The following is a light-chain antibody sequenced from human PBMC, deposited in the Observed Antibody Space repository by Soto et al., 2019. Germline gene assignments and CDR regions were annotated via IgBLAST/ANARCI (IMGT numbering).Light chain of an antibody. J-gene: IGKJ2*01. CDR1: QSVSSRN. V-gene: IGKV3-20*01. Sequence: EIVLTQSPGTVSLSPGERATLSCRASQSVSSRNLAWYRQKPGQAPSLLIFGASNRATGIPDRFSGSGSGTDFPLTISRLEPEDCAVYYGLRYGDSPPAYTFGQGTKLEIK. CDR3: LRYGDSPPAYT. CDR2: GAS.